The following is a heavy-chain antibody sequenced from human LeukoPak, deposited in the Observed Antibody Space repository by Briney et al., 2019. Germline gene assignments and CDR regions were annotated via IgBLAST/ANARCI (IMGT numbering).Heavy chain of an antibody. CDR1: GDTFIPYT. J-gene: IGHJ4*02. Sequence: ASVKVSCEASGDTFIPYTFSWVRQATGQGLEWMGWMNPNSGNTGYAQKFQGRVTMTRNTSISTAYMELSSLRSEDTAVYYCASGDSTRGFDYWGQGTLVTVSS. CDR3: ASGDSTRGFDY. D-gene: IGHD2-2*01. V-gene: IGHV1-8*02. CDR2: MNPNSGNT.